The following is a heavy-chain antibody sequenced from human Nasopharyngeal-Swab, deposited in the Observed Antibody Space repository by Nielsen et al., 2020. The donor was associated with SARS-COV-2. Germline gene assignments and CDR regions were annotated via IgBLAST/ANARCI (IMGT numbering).Heavy chain of an antibody. CDR3: ARDTSVDIVLLYYGMDV. CDR1: GFTFPDAW. Sequence: GESLKISCAASGFTFPDAWMTWVRQAPGKGLEWVAVISFDGSKKYYADSVKGRFTISRDSSKNTLYLQMNSLRAEDTAVYYCARDTSVDIVLLYYGMDVWGQGTTVTVSS. D-gene: IGHD5-12*01. J-gene: IGHJ6*02. V-gene: IGHV3-30*03. CDR2: ISFDGSKK.